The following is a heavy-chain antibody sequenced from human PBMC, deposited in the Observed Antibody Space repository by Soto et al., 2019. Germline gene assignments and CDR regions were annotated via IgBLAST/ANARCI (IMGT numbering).Heavy chain of an antibody. CDR3: AKALDRYYDFWSGYQNWFDP. V-gene: IGHV3-30*18. Sequence: QVQLVESGGGVVQPGRSLRLSCAASAFTFSSYGMPWVRQAAGKGLEWVAVISCDGSNKYYADYVKGRFTISRDNSKNTLYLQMNSLRAEETAVYYCAKALDRYYDFWSGYQNWFDPWRQGTMVTVSS. CDR2: ISCDGSNK. J-gene: IGHJ5*02. D-gene: IGHD3-3*01. CDR1: AFTFSSYG.